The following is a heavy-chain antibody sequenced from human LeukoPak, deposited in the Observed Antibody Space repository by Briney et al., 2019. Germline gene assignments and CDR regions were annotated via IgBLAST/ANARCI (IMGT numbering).Heavy chain of an antibody. CDR2: ISSSSSYI. Sequence: PGGSLRLSCAASGFTFSSYSMNWVRQAPGKGLEWVSSISSSSSYIYYADSVKGRFTISRDNAKNSLYLQMNSLRAEDTAVYYCARDDYSNYNSGGDMDVWGKGTTVTVSS. J-gene: IGHJ6*03. CDR1: GFTFSSYS. V-gene: IGHV3-21*01. CDR3: ARDDYSNYNSGGDMDV. D-gene: IGHD4-11*01.